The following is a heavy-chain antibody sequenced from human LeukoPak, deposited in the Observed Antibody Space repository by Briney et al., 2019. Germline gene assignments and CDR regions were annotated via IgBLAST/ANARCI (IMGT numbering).Heavy chain of an antibody. J-gene: IGHJ4*02. Sequence: GASVKVSCKASGYTFTGYYMHWVRQAPGQGREWMGWIDPNSGGTNYAQKFQGRVTMTRDTSISTAYMELSRLRSDDTAVYYCARDRPYYDSSGYYLFDYWGQGTLVTVSS. CDR1: GYTFTGYY. CDR2: IDPNSGGT. V-gene: IGHV1-2*02. CDR3: ARDRPYYDSSGYYLFDY. D-gene: IGHD3-22*01.